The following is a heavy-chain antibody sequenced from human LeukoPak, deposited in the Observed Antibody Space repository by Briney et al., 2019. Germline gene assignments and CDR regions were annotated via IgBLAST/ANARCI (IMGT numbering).Heavy chain of an antibody. CDR3: ARDQTDSSGYSPSDY. CDR2: IIPKFGTS. J-gene: IGHJ4*02. V-gene: IGHV1-69*13. CDR1: GVTFSRYA. Sequence: GASVKVSCKASGVTFSRYAITWVRQAPGQGLEWMGEIIPKFGTSNYAQKFQGRVTITADESTSTAYMEMSSLRYEDTAVYYCARDQTDSSGYSPSDYWGQGTLVTVSS. D-gene: IGHD3-22*01.